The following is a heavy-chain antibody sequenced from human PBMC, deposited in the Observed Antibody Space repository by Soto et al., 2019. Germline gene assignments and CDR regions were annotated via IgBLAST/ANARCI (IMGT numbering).Heavy chain of an antibody. D-gene: IGHD3-16*01. Sequence: ASVKVSCKASGYSFTSYGISWVRQAPGQGLEWMGWISAYTGNTKYAPKLQGRVTMTTDTSTTTAYMELRSLRSDDTAVYYCLWGSSEFDYWGQGTLVTVSS. CDR1: GYSFTSYG. CDR2: ISAYTGNT. CDR3: LWGSSEFDY. V-gene: IGHV1-18*01. J-gene: IGHJ4*02.